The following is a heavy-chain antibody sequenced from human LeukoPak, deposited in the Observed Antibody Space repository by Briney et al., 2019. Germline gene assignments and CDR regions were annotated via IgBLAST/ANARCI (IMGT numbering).Heavy chain of an antibody. CDR2: IYNNVNT. CDR3: ACSSSAGPEY. Sequence: SETLSLTCAVSGGSISNYYWSWTRQPPGKGLEWIGYIYNNVNTDYNPSLKSRVTISVDTSKTQFSLKLRSVTAADTAVYYCACSSSAGPEYWGQGILVTVSS. D-gene: IGHD6-6*01. V-gene: IGHV4-59*08. CDR1: GGSISNYY. J-gene: IGHJ4*02.